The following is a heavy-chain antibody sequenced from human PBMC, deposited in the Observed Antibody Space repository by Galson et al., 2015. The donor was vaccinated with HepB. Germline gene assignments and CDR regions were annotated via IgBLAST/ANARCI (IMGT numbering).Heavy chain of an antibody. Sequence: SVKVSCKASGYTFTSYDINWVRQAPGQGLEWMGWISVYNGVTDYEQKLQGRVTMTMDTSTSTAYMELRSLRSDDTALYYCARVKRVERPLGDGAAFGVWGHGTLVTVSP. CDR1: GYTFTSYD. CDR2: ISVYNGVT. CDR3: ARVKRVERPLGDGAAFGV. V-gene: IGHV1-18*04. J-gene: IGHJ3*01. D-gene: IGHD4/OR15-4a*01.